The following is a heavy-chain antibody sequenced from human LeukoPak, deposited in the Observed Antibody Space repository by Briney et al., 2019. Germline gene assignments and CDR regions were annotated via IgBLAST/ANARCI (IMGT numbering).Heavy chain of an antibody. Sequence: ASVKVSCKASGYTFTSYAMHWVRQAPGQRLEWMGWINAGNGNTKYSQKFQGRVTITRDTSASTAYMELSSLRSEDTAAYYCARAVDIVATIFDYWGQGTLVTVSS. CDR3: ARAVDIVATIFDY. V-gene: IGHV1-3*01. D-gene: IGHD5-12*01. CDR2: INAGNGNT. CDR1: GYTFTSYA. J-gene: IGHJ4*02.